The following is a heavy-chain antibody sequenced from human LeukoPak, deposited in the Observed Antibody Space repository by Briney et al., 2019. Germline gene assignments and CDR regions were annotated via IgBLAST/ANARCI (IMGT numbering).Heavy chain of an antibody. CDR1: GGSISSSNW. CDR3: ARAGYYYGSGSYYNTPHFDY. CDR2: IYHSGST. J-gene: IGHJ4*02. Sequence: SGTLSLTCAVSGGSISSSNWWSWVRQPPGKGLEWIGEIYHSGSTNYSPSLKSRVTMSVDKSKNQFSLRLSSVTAADTAVYYCARAGYYYGSGSYYNTPHFDYWGQGTLVTVSS. D-gene: IGHD3-10*01. V-gene: IGHV4-4*02.